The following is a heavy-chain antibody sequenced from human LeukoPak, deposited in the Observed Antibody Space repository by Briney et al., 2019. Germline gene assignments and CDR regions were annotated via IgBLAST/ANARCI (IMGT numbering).Heavy chain of an antibody. J-gene: IGHJ4*02. CDR2: IISTSSTI. CDR3: AREGSSYAPSEPFYFDY. CDR1: GFTFNSFS. D-gene: IGHD3-10*01. Sequence: PGGSLRLSCAASGFTFNSFSMSWVRQAPGKGLEWLSYIISTSSTIFYADSVKGRFTISRDNAKNSLYLQMNSLKAEDTAVYYCAREGSSYAPSEPFYFDYWGQGTLVTVSS. V-gene: IGHV3-48*04.